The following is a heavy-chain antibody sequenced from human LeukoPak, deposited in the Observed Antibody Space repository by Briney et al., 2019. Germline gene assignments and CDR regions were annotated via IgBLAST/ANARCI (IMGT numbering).Heavy chain of an antibody. J-gene: IGHJ4*02. CDR2: ISTSGGST. Sequence: PGGSLRLSCAASGFTFSSYAMGWVRQAPGKGLEWVSTISTSGGSTYYADSVRGRFTVSRDNSRDTVYLQMNSLIAEDTAVYYCARTSQYYNIFSGYVWGQGTLVTVSS. V-gene: IGHV3-23*01. CDR3: ARTSQYYNIFSGYV. D-gene: IGHD3-9*01. CDR1: GFTFSSYA.